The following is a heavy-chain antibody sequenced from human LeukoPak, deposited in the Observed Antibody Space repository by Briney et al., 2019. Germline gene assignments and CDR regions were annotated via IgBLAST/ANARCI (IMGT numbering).Heavy chain of an antibody. CDR3: ARAYLTLGYCSSTSCYPDAFDI. J-gene: IGHJ3*02. Sequence: ASVKVSCKASDYTFTSYGFSRVRQAPGQGLEWMGWISAYNGYTNYAQNLQGRVTMTTDTSTSTAYMELRSLRSDDTAVYYCARAYLTLGYCSSTSCYPDAFDIWGQGTMVTVSS. CDR2: ISAYNGYT. CDR1: DYTFTSYG. D-gene: IGHD2-2*01. V-gene: IGHV1-18*01.